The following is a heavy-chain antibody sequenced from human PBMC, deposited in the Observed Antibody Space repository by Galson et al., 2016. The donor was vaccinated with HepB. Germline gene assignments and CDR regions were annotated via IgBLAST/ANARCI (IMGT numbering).Heavy chain of an antibody. V-gene: IGHV4-30-4*01. CDR3: ARDRGYGEGAYIDH. J-gene: IGHJ4*02. CDR1: GGPISSGAYY. D-gene: IGHD4-17*01. Sequence: TLSLTCTVSGGPISSGAYYWSWIRQPPGKGLEWIGYIFYSGSTYYNPSLKSRLTMSVDTSENQVSLKLNSVTAADTAMYYCARDRGYGEGAYIDHWGQGTLVTVSS. CDR2: IFYSGST.